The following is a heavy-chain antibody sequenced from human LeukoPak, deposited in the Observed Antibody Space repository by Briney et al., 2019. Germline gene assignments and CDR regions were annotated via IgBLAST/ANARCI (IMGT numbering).Heavy chain of an antibody. V-gene: IGHV4-34*01. CDR2: INHSGST. Sequence: KPSETLSLTCAVYGGSFSGYYWSWIRQPPGKGLEWIGEINHSGSTNYNPSLKSRVTISVDTSKKQLSLKLSSVAAADTAVYYCARHAGGYSFDYWGQGTLVTVSS. CDR1: GGSFSGYY. J-gene: IGHJ4*02. CDR3: ARHAGGYSFDY. D-gene: IGHD5-18*01.